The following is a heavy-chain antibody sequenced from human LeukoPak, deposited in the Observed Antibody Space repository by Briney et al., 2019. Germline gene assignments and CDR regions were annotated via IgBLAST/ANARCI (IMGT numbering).Heavy chain of an antibody. CDR3: ATTRWSCSSTSCYGLTGWFDP. J-gene: IGHJ5*02. V-gene: IGHV1-8*01. CDR2: MNPNSGNT. D-gene: IGHD2-2*01. CDR1: GYTFTSYD. Sequence: GASVKVSCKASGYTFTSYDINWVRQATGQGLEWMGWMNPNSGNTGYAQKFQGRVTMTRNTSISTAYMELSRLRSEDTAVYYCATTRWSCSSTSCYGLTGWFDPWGQGTLVTVSS.